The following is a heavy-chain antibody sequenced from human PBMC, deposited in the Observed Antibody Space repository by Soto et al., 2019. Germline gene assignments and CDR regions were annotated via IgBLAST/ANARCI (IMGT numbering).Heavy chain of an antibody. Sequence: QVQLVESGGGFVQPGKSLRLSCAVSGFTFRTYGMHWFRQAPRKGREWLAFISDDGSTLYYADSLKGRFTISRDNSKNTLHLQMTSLSVEDTAVYYCARDPPDGDYFFDYWGQGTLVTVSS. D-gene: IGHD4-17*01. CDR3: ARDPPDGDYFFDY. CDR1: GFTFRTYG. CDR2: ISDDGSTL. J-gene: IGHJ4*02. V-gene: IGHV3-30*03.